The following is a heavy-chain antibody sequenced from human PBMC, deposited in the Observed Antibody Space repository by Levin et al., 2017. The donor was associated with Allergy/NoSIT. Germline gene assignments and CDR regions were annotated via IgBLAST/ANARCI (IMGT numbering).Heavy chain of an antibody. J-gene: IGHJ3*02. Sequence: GESLKISCKGSGYSFTSYWIGWVRQMPGKGLEWMGIIYPGDSDTRYSPSFQGQVTISADKSISTAYLQWSSLKASDTAMYYCARGSRVVLVSAIPSGAFDIWGQGTMVTVSS. CDR2: IYPGDSDT. CDR3: ARGSRVVLVSAIPSGAFDI. D-gene: IGHD2-21*02. V-gene: IGHV5-51*01. CDR1: GYSFTSYW.